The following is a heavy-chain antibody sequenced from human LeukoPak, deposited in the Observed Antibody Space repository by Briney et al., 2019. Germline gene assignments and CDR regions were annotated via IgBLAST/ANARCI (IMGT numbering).Heavy chain of an antibody. CDR3: ARKDPMGAGGFDY. Sequence: PSQTLSLTCTVSGGSITTGSYYWIWIRQPAGKGLEWIGRIYTTGSTDYNPSLKSRVTMSVDTSKNQFSLKLSSVTAADTAVYYCARKDPMGAGGFDYWGQGTLVTVSS. CDR1: GGSITTGSYY. J-gene: IGHJ4*02. CDR2: IYTTGST. V-gene: IGHV4-61*02. D-gene: IGHD1-26*01.